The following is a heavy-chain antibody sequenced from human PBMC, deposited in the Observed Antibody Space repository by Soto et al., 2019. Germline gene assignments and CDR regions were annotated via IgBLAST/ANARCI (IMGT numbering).Heavy chain of an antibody. CDR3: ARENRRITMIKAFDI. Sequence: SVKVSCKASGGTFSSYAISWVRQAPGQGLEWMGGIIPIFGTANYAQKFQGRVTITADESTSTAYMELSSLRSEDTAVYSFARENRRITMIKAFDIWGQGTMVTVSS. J-gene: IGHJ3*02. CDR1: GGTFSSYA. CDR2: IIPIFGTA. V-gene: IGHV1-69*13. D-gene: IGHD3-22*01.